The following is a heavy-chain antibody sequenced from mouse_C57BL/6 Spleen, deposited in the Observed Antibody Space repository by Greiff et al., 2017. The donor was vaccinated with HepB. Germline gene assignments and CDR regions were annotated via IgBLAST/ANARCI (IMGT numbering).Heavy chain of an antibody. CDR3: ADYYGSSPPGFAY. D-gene: IGHD1-1*01. CDR2: IYPRSGNT. J-gene: IGHJ3*01. V-gene: IGHV1-81*01. Sequence: QVQLQQSGAELARPGASVKLSCKASGYTFTSYGISWVKQRTGQGLEWIGEIYPRSGNTYYNEKFKGKATLTADKSSSTAYMELRSLTSEDSAVYFCADYYGSSPPGFAYWGQGALVTVSA. CDR1: GYTFTSYG.